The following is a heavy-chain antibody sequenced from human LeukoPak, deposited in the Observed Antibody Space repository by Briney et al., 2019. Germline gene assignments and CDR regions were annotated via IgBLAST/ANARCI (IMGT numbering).Heavy chain of an antibody. V-gene: IGHV1-2*02. D-gene: IGHD3-22*01. CDR2: INPNSGGT. J-gene: IGHJ4*02. CDR1: GYTFTGYY. CDR3: ARQPLNYYDSSGYLY. Sequence: ASVKVSCKASGYTFTGYYMHWVRQAPGQGLEWMGWINPNSGGTNYAQKFRGRVTMTRDTSISTAYMELSRLRSDDTAVYYCARQPLNYYDSSGYLYWGQGTLVTVSS.